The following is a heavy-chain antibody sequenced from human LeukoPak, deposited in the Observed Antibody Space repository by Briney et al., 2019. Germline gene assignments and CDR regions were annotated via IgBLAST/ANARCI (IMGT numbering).Heavy chain of an antibody. Sequence: GESLKISCKGSGYSFARYWIAWVRLMPGKGLEWMGIIYPGDSDTRYSPSFQGQVTISADKSISTAYLQWSSLKASDTAMHYCARQDSRDSSAYLDYWGKGTLVTVSS. CDR3: ARQDSRDSSAYLDY. V-gene: IGHV5-51*01. J-gene: IGHJ4*02. CDR1: GYSFARYW. D-gene: IGHD6-13*01. CDR2: IYPGDSDT.